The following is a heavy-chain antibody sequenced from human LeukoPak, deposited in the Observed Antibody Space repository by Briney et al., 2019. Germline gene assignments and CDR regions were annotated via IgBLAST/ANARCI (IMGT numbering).Heavy chain of an antibody. D-gene: IGHD1-26*01. CDR1: GFTFSSYG. Sequence: GGSLRLSCAASGFTFSSYGMHWVRQAPGKGLEWVAVISYDGSNKYYADSVKGRFTISRDNSKNTLYLQMDSLRAEDTAVYYCAKDTGWELPESDYYYYYGMDVWGQGTTVTVSS. CDR2: ISYDGSNK. CDR3: AKDTGWELPESDYYYYYGMDV. J-gene: IGHJ6*02. V-gene: IGHV3-30*18.